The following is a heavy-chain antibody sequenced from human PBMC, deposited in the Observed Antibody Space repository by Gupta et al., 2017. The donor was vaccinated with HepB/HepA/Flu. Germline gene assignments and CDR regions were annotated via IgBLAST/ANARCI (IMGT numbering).Heavy chain of an antibody. CDR3: AKGDSGYYYLMGY. D-gene: IGHD3-22*01. Sequence: EVQLLESGGGLVQPGGSLRLSCAASGFTFSSYAMSWVRQAPGKGLEWVSASSGSGGSTYYADSVKGRFTISRDNSKNTLYLQMNSLRAEDTAVYYCAKGDSGYYYLMGYWGQGTLVTVSS. J-gene: IGHJ4*02. CDR1: GFTFSSYA. CDR2: SSGSGGST. V-gene: IGHV3-23*01.